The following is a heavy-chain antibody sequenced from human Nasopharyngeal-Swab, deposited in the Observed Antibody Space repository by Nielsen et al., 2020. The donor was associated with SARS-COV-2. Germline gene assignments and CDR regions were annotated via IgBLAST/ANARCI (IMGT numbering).Heavy chain of an antibody. V-gene: IGHV3-7*01. J-gene: IGHJ6*03. Sequence: RQPPGKGLEGVANIKQDGSEKYYVDSVKGRFTISRDNAKNSLYLQMNSLRAEDTAVYYCARGASGYYDFWSGYYRYYYYYMDVWGKGTTVTVSS. D-gene: IGHD3-3*01. CDR2: IKQDGSEK. CDR3: ARGASGYYDFWSGYYRYYYYYMDV.